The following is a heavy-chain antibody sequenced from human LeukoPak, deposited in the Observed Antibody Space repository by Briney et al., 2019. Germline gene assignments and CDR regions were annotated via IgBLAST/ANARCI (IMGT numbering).Heavy chain of an antibody. CDR2: IYPGDSDT. CDR1: GYSFTSYW. J-gene: IGHJ4*02. Sequence: GESLKISCKGSGYSFTSYWIGWVRQMPGKGLECMGIIYPGDSDTRYSPSFQGQVTISADKSISTAYLQWSRLKASDTAMYFCARRALISTSGYQHLDYWGQGTLVTVSS. CDR3: ARRALISTSGYQHLDY. V-gene: IGHV5-51*01. D-gene: IGHD6-25*01.